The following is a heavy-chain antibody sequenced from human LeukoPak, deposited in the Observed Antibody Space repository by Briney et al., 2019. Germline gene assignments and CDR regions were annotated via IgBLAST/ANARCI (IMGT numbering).Heavy chain of an antibody. Sequence: GGSLRLSCAASGFTFSSYAMSWVRQAPGQGLEWVSAISGSGGSTYYADSVKGRFTISRDNSKNTLYLQMNSLRAEDTAVYYCAKAAVRYFDWLFTPFDYWGQGTLVTVSS. V-gene: IGHV3-23*01. D-gene: IGHD3-9*01. J-gene: IGHJ4*02. CDR2: ISGSGGST. CDR1: GFTFSSYA. CDR3: AKAAVRYFDWLFTPFDY.